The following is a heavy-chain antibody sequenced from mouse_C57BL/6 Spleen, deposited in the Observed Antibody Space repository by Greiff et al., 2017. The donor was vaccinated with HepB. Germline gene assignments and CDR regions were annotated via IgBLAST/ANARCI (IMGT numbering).Heavy chain of an antibody. Sequence: QVQLQQSGAELVRPGASVTLSCKASGYTFTDYEMHWVKQTPVHGLEWIGAIDPETGGTAYNQKFKGKAILTADKSSSTAYMELRSLTSEDSAVYYCTRAVVRYYFDYWGQGTTLTVSS. CDR3: TRAVVRYYFDY. D-gene: IGHD1-1*01. V-gene: IGHV1-15*01. CDR2: IDPETGGT. CDR1: GYTFTDYE. J-gene: IGHJ2*01.